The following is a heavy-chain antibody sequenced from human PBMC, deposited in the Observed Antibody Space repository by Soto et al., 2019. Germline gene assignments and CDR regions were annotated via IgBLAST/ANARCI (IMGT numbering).Heavy chain of an antibody. CDR3: ARRQQLGHFDY. CDR2: INPSGGDT. J-gene: IGHJ4*02. CDR1: GYTFTRYY. Sequence: ASVKVSCKASGYTFTRYYMHWVRQAPGQGLEWMGIINPSGGDTTYAQKFQGRVTMTRDTSTSTVYMELSSLRSEDTAVYYCARRQQLGHFDYWGQGTLVTVSS. D-gene: IGHD6-13*01. V-gene: IGHV1-46*01.